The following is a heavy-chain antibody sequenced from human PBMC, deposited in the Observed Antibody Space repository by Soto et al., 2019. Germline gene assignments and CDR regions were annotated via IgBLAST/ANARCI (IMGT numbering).Heavy chain of an antibody. CDR1: GYTFTIYD. CDR2: MNPNSGNT. CDR3: ASGGMVAANYYYGMDV. Sequence: ASLKVSCKASGYTFTIYDINWVRQATGQGLEWMGWMNPNSGNTGYAQKFQGRVTMTRNTSISTAYMELSSLRSEDTAVYYCASGGMVAANYYYGMDVWGQGTTVTVSS. V-gene: IGHV1-8*01. J-gene: IGHJ6*02. D-gene: IGHD2-15*01.